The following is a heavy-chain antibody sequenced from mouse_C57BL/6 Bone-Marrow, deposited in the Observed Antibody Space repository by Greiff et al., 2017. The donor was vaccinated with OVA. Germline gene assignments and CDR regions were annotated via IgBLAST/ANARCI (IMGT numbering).Heavy chain of an antibody. CDR2: ISDGGSYT. Sequence: EVHLVESGGGLVKPGGSLKLSCAASGFTFSSYAMSWVRQTPEKRLEWVATISDGGSYTYYPDNVKGRFTISRDNAKNNLYLQMSHLKSEDTAMYYCARDGAVVAHWYFDVWGTGTTVTVSS. V-gene: IGHV5-4*01. D-gene: IGHD1-1*01. J-gene: IGHJ1*03. CDR1: GFTFSSYA. CDR3: ARDGAVVAHWYFDV.